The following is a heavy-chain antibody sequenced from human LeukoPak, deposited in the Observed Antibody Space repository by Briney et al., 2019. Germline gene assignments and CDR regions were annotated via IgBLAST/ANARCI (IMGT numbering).Heavy chain of an antibody. J-gene: IGHJ4*02. CDR2: ISGTGAST. CDR3: AKDKSSEYVDFFDY. Sequence: GGSLRLSCEASGFTFSSYAMSWVRQAPGKGLEWVSAISGTGASTYYADSVKGRFTISRDTSKNTLYLQMNSLRAEDTAVYYCAKDKSSEYVDFFDYWGQGTLVTVSS. CDR1: GFTFSSYA. D-gene: IGHD6-19*01. V-gene: IGHV3-23*01.